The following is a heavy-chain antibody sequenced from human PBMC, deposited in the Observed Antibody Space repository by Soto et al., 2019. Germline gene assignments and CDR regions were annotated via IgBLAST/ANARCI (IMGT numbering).Heavy chain of an antibody. D-gene: IGHD6-13*01. CDR2: ISGSGGST. J-gene: IGHJ6*02. CDR3: AKSISRSSWYGGFSYSYGMDV. CDR1: GFTFSSYA. V-gene: IGHV3-23*01. Sequence: GGSLRLSCAASGFTFSSYAMSWVGQAPGKGLEWVSAISGSGGSTYYADSVKGRFTISRDNSKNTMYLQMNSLRAEDTAVYYCAKSISRSSWYGGFSYSYGMDVWGHGTTLTVSS.